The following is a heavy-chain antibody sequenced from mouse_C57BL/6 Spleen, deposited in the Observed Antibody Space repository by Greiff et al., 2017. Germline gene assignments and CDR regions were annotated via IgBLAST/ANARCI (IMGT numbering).Heavy chain of an antibody. CDR1: GYTFTSYG. CDR2: IHPSASDT. V-gene: IGHV1-74*01. CDR3: SIPSYDYDGGAMDY. D-gene: IGHD2-4*01. J-gene: IGHJ4*01. Sequence: VQLQQPGAELVRPGASVTVSCKASGYTFTSYGMHWVKQRPGQGLEWIGRIHPSASDTTYNQKFKGKATLTVDKSSSTAYMQRSSLTSDDSAVDYWSIPSYDYDGGAMDYWGQGTSVTVSS.